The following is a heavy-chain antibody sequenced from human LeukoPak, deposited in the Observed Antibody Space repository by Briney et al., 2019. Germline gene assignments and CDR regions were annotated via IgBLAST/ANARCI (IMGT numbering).Heavy chain of an antibody. J-gene: IGHJ4*02. D-gene: IGHD3-10*01. V-gene: IGHV3-23*01. CDR1: GFTFSNYA. CDR2: ISGTGVST. CDR3: AKYYYGSGSYSGLDS. Sequence: GGSLRLSCGASGFTFSNYAMIWVRQAPGKGLEWVAAISGTGVSTYYADSVKGRFTISRDNSKNTLYLQMNSLRAEDTAIYYSAKYYYGSGSYSGLDSWGQGTLVTVSS.